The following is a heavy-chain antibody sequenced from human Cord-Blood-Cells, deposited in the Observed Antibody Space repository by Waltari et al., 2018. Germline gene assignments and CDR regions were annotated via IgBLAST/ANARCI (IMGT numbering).Heavy chain of an antibody. V-gene: IGHV3-49*04. CDR2: IRSKAYGGTT. CDR1: GFTFGDYT. Sequence: EVQLVESGGGLVQPGRSLRLSCTASGFTFGDYTMSWVRQAPGKGLEWVGFIRSKAYGGTTEYAASVKGRFTISRDDSKSIAYLQMNSLKTEDTAVYYCTRDIAAAVSYFDYWGQGTLVTVSS. CDR3: TRDIAAAVSYFDY. D-gene: IGHD6-13*01. J-gene: IGHJ4*02.